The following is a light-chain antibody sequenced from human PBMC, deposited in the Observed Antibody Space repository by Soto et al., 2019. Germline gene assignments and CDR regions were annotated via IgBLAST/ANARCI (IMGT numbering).Light chain of an antibody. CDR1: QSVFYSSNNKNY. Sequence: DIVMTQSPGSLAVSLGERATINCKSSQSVFYSSNNKNYLAWYQQKPGQPPKLLIYWASTRESGVPDRFSGSGSGTDFTLTISSLQAEDVAVYYCQQYYSTPLTFGGGTKVDIK. CDR3: QQYYSTPLT. CDR2: WAS. J-gene: IGKJ4*01. V-gene: IGKV4-1*01.